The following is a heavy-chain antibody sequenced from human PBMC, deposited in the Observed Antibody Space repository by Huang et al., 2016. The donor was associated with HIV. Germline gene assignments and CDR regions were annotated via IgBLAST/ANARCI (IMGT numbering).Heavy chain of an antibody. CDR2: VRIKACGGAS. CDR3: SPSGDDYFYFYMDV. CDR1: GFIFNDFA. Sequence: QLLESGGDSVQSGRSLRLSCSGSGFIFNDFALKWLRQSPEKGLEWVGFVRIKACGGASRRAPSVKDRFTVSRDEAKNVAFLQMDNLPVDDTAIYYCSPSGDDYFYFYMDVWGNGTTVSVS. D-gene: IGHD4-17*01. V-gene: IGHV3-49*03. J-gene: IGHJ6*03.